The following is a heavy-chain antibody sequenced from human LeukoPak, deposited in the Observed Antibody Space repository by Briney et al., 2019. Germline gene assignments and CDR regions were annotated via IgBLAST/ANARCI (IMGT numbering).Heavy chain of an antibody. J-gene: IGHJ5*02. CDR1: GFTFSSYG. CDR2: IWYDGSNK. Sequence: PGGSLRLSCAASGFTFSSYGMHWVRQAPGKGLEWVSAIWYDGSNKYYADSVKGRFTISRDNSKNTLYLQMNSLRAEDTAVYYCARDIVVVPAAKSWFDPWGQGTLVTVSS. V-gene: IGHV3-33*01. D-gene: IGHD2-2*01. CDR3: ARDIVVVPAAKSWFDP.